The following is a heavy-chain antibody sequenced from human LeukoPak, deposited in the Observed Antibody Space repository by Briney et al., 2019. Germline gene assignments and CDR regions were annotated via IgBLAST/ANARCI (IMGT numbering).Heavy chain of an antibody. V-gene: IGHV1-2*02. J-gene: IGHJ4*02. Sequence: ASVKVSCKASGYTFTGYYMHWVRQAPGQGLEWMGWINPNSGGTNYAQKFQGRVTMTRDTSISTAYMELSRLRSDDTAAYYCARGAPLYYYDSSGYYAYWGQGTLVTVSS. CDR1: GYTFTGYY. CDR3: ARGAPLYYYDSSGYYAY. CDR2: INPNSGGT. D-gene: IGHD3-22*01.